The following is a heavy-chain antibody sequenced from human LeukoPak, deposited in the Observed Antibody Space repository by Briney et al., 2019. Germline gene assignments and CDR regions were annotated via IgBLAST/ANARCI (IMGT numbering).Heavy chain of an antibody. CDR1: GDTFRSNA. D-gene: IGHD3-3*01. Sequence: ASVKVSCKVSGDTFRSNAVSWVRQGPRQGLEWMGGIIPIFGITNYAQKFQGRITVTADKSTSTAYMELSSLRSEDTAVYYCARGITSGPYYYYYMDVWAKGTTVTVSS. V-gene: IGHV1-69*10. J-gene: IGHJ6*03. CDR2: IIPIFGIT. CDR3: ARGITSGPYYYYYMDV.